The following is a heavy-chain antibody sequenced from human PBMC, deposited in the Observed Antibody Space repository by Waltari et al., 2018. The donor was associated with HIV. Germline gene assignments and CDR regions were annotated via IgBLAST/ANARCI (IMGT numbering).Heavy chain of an antibody. Sequence: QVQLQQSGPGLVKPSQTLSLTCVISGDSVSSNSAAWNWIRQSPSRGLEWLGRTYYRSKWYNDYAASVKSRISSNPDTSKNQISLQLNSVTPEDTAIYYCTRDRYYYDSSGARTFDIWGQGTMVTVSS. D-gene: IGHD3-22*01. CDR2: TYYRSKWYN. CDR1: GDSVSSNSAA. V-gene: IGHV6-1*01. CDR3: TRDRYYYDSSGARTFDI. J-gene: IGHJ3*02.